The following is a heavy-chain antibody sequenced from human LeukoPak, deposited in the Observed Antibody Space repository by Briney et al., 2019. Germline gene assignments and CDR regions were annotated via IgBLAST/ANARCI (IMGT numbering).Heavy chain of an antibody. Sequence: SVKVSCKASGGTFSSYAISWVRRAPGQGLEWMGGIIPIFGTANYAQKFQGRVTITADESTSTAYMELSSLRSEDTAVYYCARDPIAAAGIFDYWGQGTLVTVSS. CDR2: IIPIFGTA. J-gene: IGHJ4*02. CDR1: GGTFSSYA. CDR3: ARDPIAAAGIFDY. V-gene: IGHV1-69*13. D-gene: IGHD6-13*01.